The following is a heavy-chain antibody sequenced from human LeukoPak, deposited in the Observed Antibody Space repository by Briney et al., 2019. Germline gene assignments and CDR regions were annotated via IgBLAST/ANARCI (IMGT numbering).Heavy chain of an antibody. CDR2: ISGSSGST. V-gene: IGHV3-23*01. CDR1: GFTFSSYA. J-gene: IGHJ4*02. Sequence: PGGSLRLSCAASGFTFSSYAMSWVRQAPGKGLEWVSVISGSSGSTYYADSVKGRFTISRDNSKNTLYLQMNSLRAEDTAVYYCANHWWELQPFDYWGQGTLVTVSS. CDR3: ANHWWELQPFDY. D-gene: IGHD1-26*01.